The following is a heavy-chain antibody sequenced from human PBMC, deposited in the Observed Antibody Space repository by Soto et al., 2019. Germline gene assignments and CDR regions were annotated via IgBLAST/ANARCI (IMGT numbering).Heavy chain of an antibody. CDR1: GGTFSSYA. CDR2: IIPIFGTA. J-gene: IGHJ6*02. CDR3: ARGRITIFGVVSHYYGMDV. V-gene: IGHV1-69*01. D-gene: IGHD3-3*01. Sequence: QVQLVQSGAEVKKPGSSVKVSCKASGGTFSSYAISWVRQAPGQGLEWRGGIIPIFGTANYAQKFQGRVTITADESTSTASMELSSLRSEDTAVYYCARGRITIFGVVSHYYGMDVWGQGTTVTVSS.